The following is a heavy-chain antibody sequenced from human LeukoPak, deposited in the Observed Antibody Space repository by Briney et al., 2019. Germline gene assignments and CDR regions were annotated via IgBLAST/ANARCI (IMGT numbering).Heavy chain of an antibody. J-gene: IGHJ4*02. V-gene: IGHV1-69*04. CDR1: GGIFSSYA. CDR3: ARDLPPYYFDY. CDR2: INPILGIA. Sequence: GSSVKVSCKASGGIFSSYAISWVRQAPGQGLEWMGRINPILGIANYAQKFQGRVTITADKSTSTAYMDLSSLRSEDTAVYYCARDLPPYYFDYWGQGTLVTVSS.